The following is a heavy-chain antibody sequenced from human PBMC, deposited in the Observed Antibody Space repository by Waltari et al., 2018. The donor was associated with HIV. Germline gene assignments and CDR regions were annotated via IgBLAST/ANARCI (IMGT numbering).Heavy chain of an antibody. V-gene: IGHV1-18*01. CDR1: GYTFSSYG. J-gene: IGHJ4*02. CDR3: ARASGSSSAPRWVY. Sequence: QVQVVQSGAEVKKPGASVKVSCKASGYTFSSYGISWVRQAPGQGLEWMGWISAYNGTTNYAQKLQGRVTMTTDTPPSTAYMELRSLRSDDTAVYYCARASGSSSAPRWVYWGQGTLVNVSS. D-gene: IGHD6-6*01. CDR2: ISAYNGTT.